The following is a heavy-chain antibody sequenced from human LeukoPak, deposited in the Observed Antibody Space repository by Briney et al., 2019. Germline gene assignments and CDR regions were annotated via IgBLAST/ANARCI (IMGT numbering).Heavy chain of an antibody. D-gene: IGHD6-6*01. CDR3: ARGWAGATVFTRISARPHFDY. J-gene: IGHJ4*02. CDR1: GYSISSGYY. V-gene: IGHV4-38-2*02. Sequence: PSETLSLTCTVSGYSISSGYYWGWIRQPPGKGLEWIGSIYHSGSTHYNPSLKSRLTMSVDTSKNQFYLKLNSLTAADTAVYYCARGWAGATVFTRISARPHFDYWGQGTLVTVSS. CDR2: IYHSGST.